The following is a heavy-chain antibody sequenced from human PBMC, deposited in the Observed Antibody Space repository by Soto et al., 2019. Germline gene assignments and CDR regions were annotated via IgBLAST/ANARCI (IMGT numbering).Heavy chain of an antibody. CDR2: ISAYNGNT. D-gene: IGHD3-22*01. Sequence: QVQLVQSGAEVKKPGASVKVSCKASGYTFTSYGISWVRQAPGQGLEWMGWISAYNGNTNYAQKLQGRVTMTTDTSTRTAYMELRSLRSDETAVYYCARDVYYYDSSGYSVYYGMDVWGQGTTVTVSS. V-gene: IGHV1-18*04. CDR3: ARDVYYYDSSGYSVYYGMDV. J-gene: IGHJ6*02. CDR1: GYTFTSYG.